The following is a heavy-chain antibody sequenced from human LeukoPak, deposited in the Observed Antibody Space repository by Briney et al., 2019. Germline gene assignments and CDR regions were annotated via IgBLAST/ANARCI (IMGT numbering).Heavy chain of an antibody. CDR1: GFTFSSYS. D-gene: IGHD3-3*02. J-gene: IGHJ4*02. Sequence: GGSLRLSCAVSGFTFSSYSMNWVRQAPGKGLEWVSSISSGSSYIYYADSVKGRFTISRDNAKNSLYLQMNSLRAEDTAVYYCAKDFLRAIFGVVTSPGHLGYWGQGTLVTVSS. V-gene: IGHV3-21*01. CDR3: AKDFLRAIFGVVTSPGHLGY. CDR2: ISSGSSYI.